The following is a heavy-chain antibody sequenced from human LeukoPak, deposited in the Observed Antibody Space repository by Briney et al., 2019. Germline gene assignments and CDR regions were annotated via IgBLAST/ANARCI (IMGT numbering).Heavy chain of an antibody. V-gene: IGHV6-1*01. CDR1: GDSVSGNSAA. J-gene: IGHJ5*02. Sequence: SETLSLTFAISGDSVSGNSAAWNWIRQSPWRGLEWLGRTYYRSKWYNDYAISVKSRITINPDTSKNQFSLQLDSVTPDDTAVYYCALEVPYNWFDPWGQGTLVTVSS. CDR2: TYYRSKWYN. CDR3: ALEVPYNWFDP. D-gene: IGHD1-1*01.